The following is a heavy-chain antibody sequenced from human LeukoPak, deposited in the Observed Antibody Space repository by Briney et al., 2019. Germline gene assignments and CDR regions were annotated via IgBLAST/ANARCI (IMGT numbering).Heavy chain of an antibody. CDR2: INHSGST. Sequence: TSETLSLTCAVYGGSFSGYYWSWIRQPPGKGLDWIGEINHSGSTNHNPSLKSRVTISVDTSKNQFSLKLSSVTAADTAVYYCARGNWALELRLDYWGQGILVTVSS. CDR3: ARGNWALELRLDY. D-gene: IGHD1-7*01. CDR1: GGSFSGYY. J-gene: IGHJ4*02. V-gene: IGHV4-34*01.